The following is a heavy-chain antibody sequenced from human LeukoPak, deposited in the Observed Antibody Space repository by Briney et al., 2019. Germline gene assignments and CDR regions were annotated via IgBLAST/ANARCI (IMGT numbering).Heavy chain of an antibody. CDR2: IYPGNADA. CDR3: ARQGSYDNSGYSFDS. CDR1: GYSLINHW. J-gene: IGHJ4*01. D-gene: IGHD3-22*01. Sequence: GESLKISCKASGYSLINHWIGWVRQMPGKGLDWMGIIYPGNADATYSPSFQGQVTISADKSTTTVYLQWSSLKASDTAMYYCARQGSYDNSGYSFDSWGHGTLVTVSS. V-gene: IGHV5-51*01.